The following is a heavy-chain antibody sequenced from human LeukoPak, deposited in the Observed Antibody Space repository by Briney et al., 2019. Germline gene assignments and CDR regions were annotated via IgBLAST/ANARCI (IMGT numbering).Heavy chain of an antibody. D-gene: IGHD3-10*01. J-gene: IGHJ5*02. CDR1: GYSFVLYG. CDR2: ISAYNGNT. Sequence: ASVKVSCKASGYSFVLYGISWVRQAPGQGLEWMGWISAYNGNTNYAQKLQGRVTMTTDTSTSTAYMELRSLRSDDTAVYYCARGAGIPGGLWFGELKDNPNWFDPWGQGTLVTVSS. V-gene: IGHV1-18*01. CDR3: ARGAGIPGGLWFGELKDNPNWFDP.